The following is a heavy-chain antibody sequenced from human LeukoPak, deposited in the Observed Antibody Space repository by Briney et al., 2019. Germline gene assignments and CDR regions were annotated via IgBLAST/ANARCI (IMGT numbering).Heavy chain of an antibody. V-gene: IGHV3-30-3*01. CDR3: ARLGDFWSGPADY. J-gene: IGHJ4*02. CDR2: ISYDGSNK. Sequence: GRSLRLSCAASGFTFSSYAMHWVRQAPGKGLEWVAVISYDGSNKYYADSVKGRFTISRDNSKNTLYLQMNSLRAEDTAVYYCARLGDFWSGPADYWGQGTLVTVSS. D-gene: IGHD3-3*01. CDR1: GFTFSSYA.